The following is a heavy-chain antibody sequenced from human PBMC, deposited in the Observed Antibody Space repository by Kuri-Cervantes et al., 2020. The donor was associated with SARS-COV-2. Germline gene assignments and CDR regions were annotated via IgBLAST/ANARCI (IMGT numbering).Heavy chain of an antibody. D-gene: IGHD3-22*01. CDR3: ARVSGFRDAFDF. J-gene: IGHJ3*01. V-gene: IGHV1-2*04. CDR2: INPNSGGT. Sequence: ASVKVSCKASGFTFGSSAVQWVRQAPGQGLEWMGWINPNSGGTSYAQKFQGWVTMTRDTSISTAYMELSRLTSDDTAVYYCARVSGFRDAFDFWGQGTVVTVSS. CDR1: GFTFGSSA.